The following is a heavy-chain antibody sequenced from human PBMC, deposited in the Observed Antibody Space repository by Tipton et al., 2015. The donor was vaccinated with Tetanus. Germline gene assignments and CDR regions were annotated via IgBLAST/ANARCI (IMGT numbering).Heavy chain of an antibody. V-gene: IGHV3-9*01. CDR2: ISWNSGSI. D-gene: IGHD6-19*01. J-gene: IGHJ3*02. Sequence: SLRLSCAASGFTFDDYAMHWVRQAPGKGLEWVSGISWNSGSIGYADSVKGRFTISRDNAKNSLYLQMNSLRAEDTALYYCAKKVPYSSGWFDAFDIRGQGTMVTVSS. CDR3: AKKVPYSSGWFDAFDI. CDR1: GFTFDDYA.